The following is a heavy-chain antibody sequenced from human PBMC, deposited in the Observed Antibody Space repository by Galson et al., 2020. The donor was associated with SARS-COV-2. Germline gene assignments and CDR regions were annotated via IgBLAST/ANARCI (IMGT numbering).Heavy chain of an antibody. CDR2: FYQDGTS. CDR3: ARHAAECARAGGIQHYFASFDV. J-gene: IGHJ6*02. Sequence: SETLSLTCAVSGFSVRRGHFWGWIRQPPGKGLEWIGNFYQDGTSYYNPSLKSRVSISIDTSTNLFSLRLKSVTAADTAVYYCARHAAECARAGGIQHYFASFDVWVHGTTVIVSS. V-gene: IGHV4-38-2*01. CDR1: GFSVRRGHF. D-gene: IGHD3-16*01.